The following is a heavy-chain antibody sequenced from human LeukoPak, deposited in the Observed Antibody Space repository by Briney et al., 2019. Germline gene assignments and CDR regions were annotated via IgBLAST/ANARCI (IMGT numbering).Heavy chain of an antibody. Sequence: GGSLRLSCAASGNYWMHWVRQSPGKGLVWVSHINSDGSWTSYADSVKGRFTISKDNAKNTVYLQMNNLRAEDTAVYYCVSFYETYWGRGTLVTVSS. D-gene: IGHD2-2*01. J-gene: IGHJ4*02. CDR3: VSFYETY. V-gene: IGHV3-74*01. CDR1: GNYW. CDR2: INSDGSWT.